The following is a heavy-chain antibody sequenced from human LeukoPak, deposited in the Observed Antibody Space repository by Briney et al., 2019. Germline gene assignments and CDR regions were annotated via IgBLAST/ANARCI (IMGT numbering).Heavy chain of an antibody. CDR1: GGSISSSSYY. J-gene: IGHJ6*02. V-gene: IGHV4-39*01. Sequence: PSETLSLTCTVSGGSISSSSYYWGWIRQPPGKGLEWIGSIYYSGSTYYNPSLKSRVTISVDTCKNQFSLKLSSVTAADTAVYYCARLMDGMDVWGQGTTVTVSS. CDR3: ARLMDGMDV. CDR2: IYYSGST.